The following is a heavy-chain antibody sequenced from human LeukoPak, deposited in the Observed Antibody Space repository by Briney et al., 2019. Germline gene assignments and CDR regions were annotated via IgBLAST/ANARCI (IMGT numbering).Heavy chain of an antibody. CDR3: ARDQVAVAGAGYIDL. J-gene: IGHJ2*01. CDR2: MYSAGTP. CDR1: GFTVNTNY. V-gene: IGHV3-66*01. Sequence: PGGSLRLSCAASGFTVNTNYMSWVRQAPGKGLEWVSVMYSAGTPNYADSVKGRFTISRDKSKNTLFLQMNSLRVEDTAVYYCARDQVAVAGAGYIDLWGRGTLVTVSS. D-gene: IGHD6-19*01.